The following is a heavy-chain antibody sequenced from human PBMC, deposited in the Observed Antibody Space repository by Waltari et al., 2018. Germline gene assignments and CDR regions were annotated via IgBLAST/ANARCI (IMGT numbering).Heavy chain of an antibody. CDR3: ARLPLEYSSINDDY. J-gene: IGHJ4*02. D-gene: IGHD6-6*01. CDR1: GYSISSGYY. Sequence: QVQLQESGPGLVKPSETLSLTCAGSGYSISSGYYWGWTRQPPGKGLEWIGSIYHSGSTYYNPSLKSRVTISVDTSKNQFSLKLSSVTAADTAVYYCARLPLEYSSINDDYWGQGTLVTVSS. CDR2: IYHSGST. V-gene: IGHV4-38-2*01.